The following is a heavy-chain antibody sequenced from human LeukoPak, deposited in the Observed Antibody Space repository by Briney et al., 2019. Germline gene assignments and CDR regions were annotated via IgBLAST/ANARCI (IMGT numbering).Heavy chain of an antibody. D-gene: IGHD3-10*01. CDR2: IIPIFGTA. CDR3: ARADGSGSYYNVAFDI. J-gene: IGHJ3*02. CDR1: GGTFSSYA. V-gene: IGHV1-69*06. Sequence: ASVKVSCKASGGTFSSYAISWVRQAPGQGLEWMGGIIPIFGTANYAQKFQGRVTITADTSTSTAYMELSSLRSEDTAMYYCARADGSGSYYNVAFDIWGQGTMVTVSS.